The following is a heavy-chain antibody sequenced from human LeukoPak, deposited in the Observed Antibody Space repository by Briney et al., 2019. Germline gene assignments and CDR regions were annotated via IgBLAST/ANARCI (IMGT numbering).Heavy chain of an antibody. CDR2: FDPEDGET. Sequence: GASVKVSCKVSGYTLTELSMHWVRQAPGKGLEWMGGFDPEDGETIYAQKFQGRVTMTEDTSTDTAYMELSSLRSEDTAVYYCATVPILDPRIENDAFDIWGQGTMVTVSS. J-gene: IGHJ3*02. CDR3: ATVPILDPRIENDAFDI. CDR1: GYTLTELS. V-gene: IGHV1-24*01. D-gene: IGHD2-21*01.